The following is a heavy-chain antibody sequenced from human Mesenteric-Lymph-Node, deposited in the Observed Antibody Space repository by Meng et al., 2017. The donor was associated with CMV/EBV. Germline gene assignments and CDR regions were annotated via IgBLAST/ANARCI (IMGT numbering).Heavy chain of an antibody. CDR1: GFTFSRFW. V-gene: IGHV3-7*01. Sequence: GESLKISCEASGFTFSRFWMTWVRQGPGKGLEWVANIKENGGQRYYADSVKGRFTISRDNAANSLYLQMNSLSAEDTAVYYCVRRLSDSVGFYYYAFDMWGQGTMVTVSS. CDR2: IKENGGQR. D-gene: IGHD3-22*01. J-gene: IGHJ3*02. CDR3: VRRLSDSVGFYYYAFDM.